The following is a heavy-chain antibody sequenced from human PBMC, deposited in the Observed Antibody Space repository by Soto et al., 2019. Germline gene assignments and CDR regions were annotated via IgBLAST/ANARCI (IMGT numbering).Heavy chain of an antibody. CDR1: GGSISSSSYY. J-gene: IGHJ6*02. CDR2: IYYSGST. CDR3: ARLHGEPYYYYYGMDV. Sequence: QLQLQESGPGLVKPSETLSLTCTVSGGSISSSSYYWGWIRQPPGKGLEWIGSIYYSGSTYYNPSLKSRVTISVDTSKNQFSLKLSSVTAADTAVYYCARLHGEPYYYYYGMDVWGQGTTVTVSS. V-gene: IGHV4-39*01.